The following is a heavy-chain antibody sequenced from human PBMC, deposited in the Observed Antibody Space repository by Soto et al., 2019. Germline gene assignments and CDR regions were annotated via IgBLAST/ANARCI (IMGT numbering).Heavy chain of an antibody. CDR1: GFTFSSYG. CDR2: IWYDGSNK. Sequence: PGGSLRLSCAASGFTFSSYGMHWVRQAPGKGLEWVAVIWYDGSNKYYADSVKGRFTISRDNSKNTLYLQMNSLRAEDTAVYYCARDGMVRGVIIYYYGMDVWGQGTTVTVSS. V-gene: IGHV3-33*01. CDR3: ARDGMVRGVIIYYYGMDV. J-gene: IGHJ6*02. D-gene: IGHD3-10*01.